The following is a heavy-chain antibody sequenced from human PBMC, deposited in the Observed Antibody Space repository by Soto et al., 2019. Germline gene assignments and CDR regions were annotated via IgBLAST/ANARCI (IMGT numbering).Heavy chain of an antibody. D-gene: IGHD5-18*01. V-gene: IGHV1-69*13. J-gene: IGHJ5*02. CDR2: IIPIFGTA. CDR3: ARADTVHNWFDP. CDR1: GGTFSSYA. Sequence: GASVKVSCKASGGTFSSYAISWVRQAPGQGLEWMGGIIPIFGTANYAQKFQGRVTITADESTSTAYMELSSLRSEDTAAYYCARADTVHNWFDPWGQGTLVTVSS.